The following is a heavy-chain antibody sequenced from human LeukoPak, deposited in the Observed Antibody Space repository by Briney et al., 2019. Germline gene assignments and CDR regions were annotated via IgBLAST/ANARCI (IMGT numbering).Heavy chain of an antibody. V-gene: IGHV4-38-2*01. CDR2: IFHSGSI. J-gene: IGHJ3*01. CDR3: ARMGVSYYYDSSTYYPTAFDV. D-gene: IGHD3-22*01. Sequence: SETLSLTCAVSGYSISSGYCWGWIRQSPGKGLEWIATIFHSGSIYYNPSLKSRVTLSVDTSKNQFSLRLNSVTAADTALYYCARMGVSYYYDSSTYYPTAFDVWGQGTMVSVSS. CDR1: GYSISSGYC.